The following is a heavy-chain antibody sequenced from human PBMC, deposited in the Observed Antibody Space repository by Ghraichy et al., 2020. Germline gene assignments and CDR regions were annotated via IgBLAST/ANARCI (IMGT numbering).Heavy chain of an antibody. Sequence: SVKVSCKASGGTFSSYAISWVRQAPGQGLEWMGGIIPIFGTANYAQKFQGRVTITADESTSTAYMELSSLRSEDTAVYYCARDELERPNYFDYWGQGTLVTVSS. D-gene: IGHD1-1*01. CDR1: GGTFSSYA. V-gene: IGHV1-69*13. J-gene: IGHJ4*02. CDR3: ARDELERPNYFDY. CDR2: IIPIFGTA.